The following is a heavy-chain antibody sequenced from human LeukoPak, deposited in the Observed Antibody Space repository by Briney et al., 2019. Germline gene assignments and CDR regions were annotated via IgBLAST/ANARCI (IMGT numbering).Heavy chain of an antibody. D-gene: IGHD6-13*01. CDR3: ARDRFDVGAADYMDV. J-gene: IGHJ6*03. V-gene: IGHV3-30*01. Sequence: GGSLRLSCAASGFTFSSYAMHWVRQAPGKGLEWVAVISYDGSNKYYADSVKGRFTISRDNSKNTLYLQMNSLRAEDTAVYYCARDRFDVGAADYMDVWGQRDHGHRLL. CDR1: GFTFSSYA. CDR2: ISYDGSNK.